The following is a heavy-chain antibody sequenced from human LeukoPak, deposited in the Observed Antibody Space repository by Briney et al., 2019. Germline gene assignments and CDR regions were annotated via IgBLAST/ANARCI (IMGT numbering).Heavy chain of an antibody. J-gene: IGHJ4*02. D-gene: IGHD3-22*01. CDR2: ISSSGSTI. CDR3: ARPQEGYYYDSSGYYY. V-gene: IGHV3-11*01. CDR1: GFTFSDYY. Sequence: GGSLRLSCAASGFTFSDYYMSWIRQAPGKGLEWVSYISSSGSTIYYADSVKGRFTISRDNAKNSLYLQMNSLRAEDTAVYYCARPQEGYYYDSSGYYYWGQGTLVTVSS.